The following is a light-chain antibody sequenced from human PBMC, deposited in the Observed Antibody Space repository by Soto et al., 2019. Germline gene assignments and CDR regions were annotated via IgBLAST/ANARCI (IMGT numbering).Light chain of an antibody. CDR2: DAS. CDR3: QQRSNWPST. Sequence: EIVLTQSPATLSLSPEERATLSCRASQSVSSYLAWYQQKPGQAPRLLIYDASNRATGSPARFSGSGSGTDFTLTISSLEPEDFAVYYCQQRSNWPSTFGGGTKVEIK. CDR1: QSVSSY. V-gene: IGKV3-11*01. J-gene: IGKJ4*01.